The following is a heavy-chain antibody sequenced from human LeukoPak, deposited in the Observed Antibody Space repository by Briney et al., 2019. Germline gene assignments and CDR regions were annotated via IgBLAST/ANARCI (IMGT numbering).Heavy chain of an antibody. CDR1: GFTFSSYA. V-gene: IGHV3-30-3*01. CDR3: AKESPFEVFIYYFDY. D-gene: IGHD3-10*01. Sequence: GGSLRLSCAASGFTFSSYAMHWVRQAPGKGLEWVAVISYDGSNKYYADSVKGRFTISRDNSKNTLYLRMNSLRAEDTAVYYCAKESPFEVFIYYFDYWGQGTLVTVSS. J-gene: IGHJ4*02. CDR2: ISYDGSNK.